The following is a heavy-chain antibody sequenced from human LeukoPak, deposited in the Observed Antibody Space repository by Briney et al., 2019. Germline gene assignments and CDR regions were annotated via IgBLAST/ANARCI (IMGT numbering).Heavy chain of an antibody. J-gene: IGHJ5*02. CDR1: GGSVSSGSYY. V-gene: IGHV4-61*01. Sequence: PSETLSLTCTVSGGSVSSGSYYWSWIRQPPGKGLEWIGYIYYSGSTNYNPSLKSRVTISVDTSKNQFSLKLSSVTAADTAVYYCAREDGSGSWEPNWFDPWGQGTLVTVSS. CDR2: IYYSGST. CDR3: AREDGSGSWEPNWFDP. D-gene: IGHD3-10*01.